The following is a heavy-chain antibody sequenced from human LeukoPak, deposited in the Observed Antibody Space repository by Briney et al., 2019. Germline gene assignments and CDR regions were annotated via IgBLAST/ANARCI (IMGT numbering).Heavy chain of an antibody. V-gene: IGHV3-23*01. D-gene: IGHD6-19*01. CDR2: ISGSGGST. J-gene: IGHJ6*02. Sequence: GGSLRLSCAASGFTFSSYAMSWVRQAPGKGLEWVSAISGSGGSTYYADSVKGRFTISRDNSKNTLYLQMNSLRAEDTAVYYCAKDQEGVGSSGWYDNYYYYGMDVWGQGTTVTVSS. CDR1: GFTFSSYA. CDR3: AKDQEGVGSSGWYDNYYYYGMDV.